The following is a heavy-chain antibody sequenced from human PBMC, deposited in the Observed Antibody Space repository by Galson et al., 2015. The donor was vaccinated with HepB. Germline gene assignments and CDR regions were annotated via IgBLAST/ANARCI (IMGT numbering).Heavy chain of an antibody. D-gene: IGHD3/OR15-3a*01. CDR1: GYSFNNYG. Sequence: SVKVSCKASGYSFNNYGITWVRQAPGQGLEWMGWIFSYNGNTNYGQKFQGRVTMTTDTSTNTVYMELRSLRSDDTAVYYCARARYDVSPPDLWGQGSLVTVSS. J-gene: IGHJ1*01. V-gene: IGHV1-18*01. CDR2: IFSYNGNT. CDR3: ARARYDVSPPDL.